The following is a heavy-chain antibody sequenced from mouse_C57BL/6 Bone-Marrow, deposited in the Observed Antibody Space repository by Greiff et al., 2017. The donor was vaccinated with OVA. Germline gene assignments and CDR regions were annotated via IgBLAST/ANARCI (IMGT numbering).Heavy chain of an antibody. D-gene: IGHD1-1*01. Sequence: VKLMESGAELVRPGASVTLSCKASGYTFTDYEMHWVKQTPVHGLEWIGAIDPETGGTAYNQKFKGKAILTADKSSSTAYMELRSLTSEDSAVYYGTREGVTTVVAPPGGGFDSWGQGTTLTVSS. J-gene: IGHJ2*01. V-gene: IGHV1-15*01. CDR3: TREGVTTVVAPPGGGFDS. CDR2: IDPETGGT. CDR1: GYTFTDYE.